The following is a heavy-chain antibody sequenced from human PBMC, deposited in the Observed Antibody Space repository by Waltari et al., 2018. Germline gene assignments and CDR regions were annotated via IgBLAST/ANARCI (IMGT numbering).Heavy chain of an antibody. J-gene: IGHJ4*02. V-gene: IGHV6-1*01. Sequence: QVQLQQYVTRLVNPSQTLSLPCAISGNSASSNSGPWHSVSQAPSTGLEWLGRTYYRSKWYFDYAVSVKSRITINPDTSKNQFSLQLNSGTPDDTAVYYCTRGWGIEYWGQGTLVTVSS. CDR2: TYYRSKWYF. D-gene: IGHD3-16*01. CDR1: GNSASSNSGP. CDR3: TRGWGIEY.